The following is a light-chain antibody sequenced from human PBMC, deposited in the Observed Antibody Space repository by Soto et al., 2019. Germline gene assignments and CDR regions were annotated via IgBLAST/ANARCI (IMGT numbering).Light chain of an antibody. CDR3: QQYNNWPRT. J-gene: IGKJ5*01. CDR1: QSFSSN. CDR2: GAS. V-gene: IGKV3-15*01. Sequence: EIVLTQSQGTLSVSPGESATLSCRASQSFSSNLAWYQQKPGQAPRLLIYGASTRATGVPARFSGSGSGTEFTLTISSLQSEDFAVYYCQQYNNWPRTFGQGTRLEIK.